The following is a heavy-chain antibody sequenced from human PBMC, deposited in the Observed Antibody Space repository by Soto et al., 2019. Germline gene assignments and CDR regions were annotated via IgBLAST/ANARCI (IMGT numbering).Heavy chain of an antibody. D-gene: IGHD6-19*01. Sequence: KSSETLSLTCAVYGGSFSGYYWSWIRQPPGKGLEWIGEINHSGSTNYNPSLKSRVTISVDTSKNQFSLKLSSVTAADTAVYYCARGPYSSGWYGFSMDFQNWGQGTLVTVSS. V-gene: IGHV4-34*01. CDR3: ARGPYSSGWYGFSMDFQN. J-gene: IGHJ1*01. CDR2: INHSGST. CDR1: GGSFSGYY.